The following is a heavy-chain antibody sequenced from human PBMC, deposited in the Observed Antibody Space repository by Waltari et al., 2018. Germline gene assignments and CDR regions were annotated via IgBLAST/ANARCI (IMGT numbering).Heavy chain of an antibody. CDR1: GFTFNNYA. J-gene: IGHJ5*02. CDR2: ISGGXGST. D-gene: IGHD5-12*01. CDR3: AKFXARATSYSWFDX. V-gene: IGHV3-23*04. Sequence: EVXLVESGXGLVQPGGSXRLSCTASGFTFNNYAMSWVRQAPGKGXEWVSXISGGXGSTYXADSVKGRFTXSRDNSKNTLYLQMNSVXGDDTAVYXCAKFXARATSYSWFDXWGQGTLVTVSS.